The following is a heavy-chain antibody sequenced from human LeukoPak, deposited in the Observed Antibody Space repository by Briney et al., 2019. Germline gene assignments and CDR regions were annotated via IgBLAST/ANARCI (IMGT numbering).Heavy chain of an antibody. D-gene: IGHD4-23*01. CDR3: ARRAGGYSHPYDY. Sequence: GGSLRLSCAASGFAVSSNCMSWVRQAPGKGLEWVSLIYSDGTTYYADSVKGRFTISRDNSKNTLYLQMNSLRAEDTAVYYCARRAGGYSHPYDYWGQGTLVTVSS. J-gene: IGHJ4*02. V-gene: IGHV3-53*01. CDR1: GFAVSSNC. CDR2: IYSDGTT.